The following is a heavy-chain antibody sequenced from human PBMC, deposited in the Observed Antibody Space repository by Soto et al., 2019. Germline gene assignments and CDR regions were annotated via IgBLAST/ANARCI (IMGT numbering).Heavy chain of an antibody. D-gene: IGHD6-13*01. J-gene: IGHJ4*02. CDR2: ISWDSDNI. CDR1: GFTFDDYA. Sequence: SLKISCAASGFTFDDYAMHWVRQAPGKGLEWVSAISWDSDNIDYADSVKGRFTISRDNAKNSLYLQMNSLKTEDTAFYYCAKDIFSTSWSSFDYWGQGTLVTVSS. V-gene: IGHV3-9*01. CDR3: AKDIFSTSWSSFDY.